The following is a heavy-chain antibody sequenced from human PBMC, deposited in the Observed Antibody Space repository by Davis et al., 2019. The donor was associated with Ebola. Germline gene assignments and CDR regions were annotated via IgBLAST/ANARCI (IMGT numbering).Heavy chain of an antibody. D-gene: IGHD3-22*01. CDR3: AREGDYYDSSGYYGY. CDR1: GFTFSSYS. CDR2: ISSSSSTI. J-gene: IGHJ4*02. V-gene: IGHV3-48*02. Sequence: GGSLRLSCAASGFTFSSYSMNWVRQAPGKGLEWVSYISSSSSTIYYADSVKGRFTISRDNTKNSLYLQMNSLRDEDTAVYYCAREGDYYDSSGYYGYWGQGTLVTVSS.